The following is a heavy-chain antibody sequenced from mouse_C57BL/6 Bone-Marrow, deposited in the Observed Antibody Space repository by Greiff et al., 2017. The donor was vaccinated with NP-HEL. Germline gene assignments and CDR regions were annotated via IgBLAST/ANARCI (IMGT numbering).Heavy chain of an antibody. J-gene: IGHJ1*03. CDR2: IDPSDSYT. V-gene: IGHV1-50*01. D-gene: IGHD2-3*01. CDR1: GYTFTSYW. Sequence: QVQLQQPGAELVKPGASVKLSCKASGYTFTSYWMQWVKQRPGQGLEWIGEIDPSDSYTNYNQKFKGKATLTVDTSSSTAYMQLSSLTSEDSAVYYCARKGMGLLPLYWYFDVWGTGTTVTVSS. CDR3: ARKGMGLLPLYWYFDV.